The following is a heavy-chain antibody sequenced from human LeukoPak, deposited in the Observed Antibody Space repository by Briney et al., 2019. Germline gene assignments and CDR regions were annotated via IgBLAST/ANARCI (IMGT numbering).Heavy chain of an antibody. V-gene: IGHV3-33*01. CDR1: GFTFSKYG. D-gene: IGHD6-19*01. CDR3: AREWRRIAVAVGPGY. J-gene: IGHJ4*02. Sequence: GSLRLSCEVSGFTFSKYGMHWVRQAPGKGLGWLALIWYDERTKFHADSVKGLFTISRDNSANTLYLPMSSLRVEDTAVYYCAREWRRIAVAVGPGYWGQGARVTVSS. CDR2: IWYDERTK.